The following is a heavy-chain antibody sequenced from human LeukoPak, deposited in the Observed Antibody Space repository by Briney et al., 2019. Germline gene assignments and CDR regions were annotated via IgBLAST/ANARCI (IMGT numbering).Heavy chain of an antibody. CDR2: IKQDGSEK. CDR1: GFTFSSYW. V-gene: IGHV3-7*03. CDR3: TTDPLYYYYMDV. J-gene: IGHJ6*03. Sequence: GSLRLSCAVSGFTFSSYWMSWVRQAPGKGLEWVANIKQDGSEKYYVDSVKGRFTISRDNAKNSLYLQMNSLKTEDTAVYYCTTDPLYYYYMDVWGKGTTVTVSS.